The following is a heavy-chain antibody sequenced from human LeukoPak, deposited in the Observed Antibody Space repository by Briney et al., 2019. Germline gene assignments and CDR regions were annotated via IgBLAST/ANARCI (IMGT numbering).Heavy chain of an antibody. CDR3: ARRMGRRFGERYYYYHYMDV. D-gene: IGHD3-10*01. J-gene: IGHJ6*03. V-gene: IGHV4-4*07. Sequence: SETLSLTCTVSGDSISIYYWSWIRQPAGKGLEWIGRIYTSGSTNYNPSLKSRVTISVDTSKNQFSLKLSSVTAADTAMYYCARRMGRRFGERYYYYHYMDVWGKGTTVTISS. CDR1: GDSISIYY. CDR2: IYTSGST.